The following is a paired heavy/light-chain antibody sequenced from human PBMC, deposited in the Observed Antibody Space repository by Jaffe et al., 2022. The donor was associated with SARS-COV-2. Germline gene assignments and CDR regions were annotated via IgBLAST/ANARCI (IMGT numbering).Light chain of an antibody. CDR3: NSRDSSANVF. Sequence: SSELTQDPAVSVALGQTVRITCQGDSLRSYYASWYQQKPGQAPVLVIYDKNNRPSGIPDRISGSSSGNTASLTITGAQVEDEADYYCNSRDSSANVFFGGGTKLTVL. CDR2: DKN. J-gene: IGLJ2*01. CDR1: SLRSYY. V-gene: IGLV3-19*01.
Heavy chain of an antibody. Sequence: QVQLQESGPGLVKPSETLSLTCTVSGGSVSSSSYYWGWIRQPPGKGLEWIGAIYYSGTTFYSPSLKSRVSISVDTSKNQFSLKLSSVTAADTGVYYCARHGIYGDFGKIDYWGQGTLVTVSS. CDR1: GGSVSSSSYY. J-gene: IGHJ4*02. D-gene: IGHD4-17*01. V-gene: IGHV4-39*01. CDR2: IYYSGTT. CDR3: ARHGIYGDFGKIDY.